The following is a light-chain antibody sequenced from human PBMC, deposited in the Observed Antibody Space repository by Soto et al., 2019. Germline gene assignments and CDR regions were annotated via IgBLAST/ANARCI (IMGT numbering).Light chain of an antibody. V-gene: IGLV1-44*01. CDR2: LND. Sequence: QSVLTQPPSLSATPGRRVNISCSGSFSNIGDNAVNWYQQLPGAAPKLLIYLNDQRPSGVPDRFSGSKSGTSAFLAISGLQSEDEADYYCAAWDDSLNALFGTGTKLTVL. CDR3: AAWDDSLNAL. J-gene: IGLJ1*01. CDR1: FSNIGDNA.